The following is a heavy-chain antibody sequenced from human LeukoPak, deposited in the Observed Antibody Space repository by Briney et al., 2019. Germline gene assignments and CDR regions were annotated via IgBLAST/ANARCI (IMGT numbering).Heavy chain of an antibody. D-gene: IGHD6-13*01. CDR3: AKGHLPCSSSWSDY. Sequence: GGSLRLSCAASGFTFSSYAMSWVRQAPGKGLEWVSAISGSGGSTYYADSVKGRFTISRDNSKNTLYLQMNSLRAEDTAVYYCAKGHLPCSSSWSDYWGQGTLVTVSS. V-gene: IGHV3-23*01. CDR2: ISGSGGST. J-gene: IGHJ4*02. CDR1: GFTFSSYA.